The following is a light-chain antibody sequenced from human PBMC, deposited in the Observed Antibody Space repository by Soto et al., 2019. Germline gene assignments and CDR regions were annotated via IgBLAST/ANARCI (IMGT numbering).Light chain of an antibody. CDR1: SSDDGRYNY. CDR2: EVS. V-gene: IGLV2-8*01. CDR3: SSYAGSNINYV. J-gene: IGLJ1*01. Sequence: QSVLTQPPSASGSPGQSVTISCTGTSSDDGRYNYVSWYQQYPGKAPQLMIYEVSKRPSGVPDRFSGSKSGNTASLTVSGLQAEDEADYYCSSYAGSNINYVFGTGTKVTV.